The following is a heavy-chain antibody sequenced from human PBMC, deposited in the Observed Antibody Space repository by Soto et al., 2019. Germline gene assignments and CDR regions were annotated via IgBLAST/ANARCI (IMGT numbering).Heavy chain of an antibody. Sequence: SETLSLTCTVSGGSISDNYLGWIRQPPGKGLEWIGYIYYSGRTNYNPSLKSRVTISVDTSKNQFSLKLSSVTAADTAVYYCARHYQWFGELPSYGMDVWGQGTTVT. CDR2: IYYSGRT. CDR1: GGSISDNY. D-gene: IGHD3-10*01. J-gene: IGHJ6*02. V-gene: IGHV4-59*08. CDR3: ARHYQWFGELPSYGMDV.